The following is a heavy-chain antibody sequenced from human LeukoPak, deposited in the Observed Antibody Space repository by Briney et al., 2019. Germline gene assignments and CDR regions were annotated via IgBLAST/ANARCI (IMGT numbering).Heavy chain of an antibody. CDR1: GFTFSSYG. CDR3: ARARGGSNSDY. CDR2: INQDGSEK. D-gene: IGHD1-26*01. V-gene: IGHV3-7*05. Sequence: AGSLRLSCAASGFTFSSYGKRWVRQAQGKGLEWVASINQDGSEKYYVDSVKGRFTISRDNAKNSLYLQMNSLRADDTAVYYCARARGGSNSDYWGQGTLVTISS. J-gene: IGHJ4*02.